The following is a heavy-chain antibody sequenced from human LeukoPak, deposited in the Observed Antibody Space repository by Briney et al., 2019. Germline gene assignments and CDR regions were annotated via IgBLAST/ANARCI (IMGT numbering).Heavy chain of an antibody. J-gene: IGHJ4*02. CDR1: GFTFSSYG. D-gene: IGHD1-7*01. CDR2: TRYDGSNK. Sequence: GGSLRLSCAASGFTFSSYGMYWVRQAPGKGLEWVAFTRYDGSNKYYADSVKGRFTISRDNSKNTLYLKMNSLRVEDTAVYYCARAHNWKYGTFDYWGQGTLVTVSS. CDR3: ARAHNWKYGTFDY. V-gene: IGHV3-30*02.